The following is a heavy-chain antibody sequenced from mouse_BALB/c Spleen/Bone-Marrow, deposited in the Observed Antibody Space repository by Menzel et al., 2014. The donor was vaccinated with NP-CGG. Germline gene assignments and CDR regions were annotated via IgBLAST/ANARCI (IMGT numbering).Heavy chain of an antibody. D-gene: IGHD2-1*01. V-gene: IGHV5-17*02. CDR1: GFTFSSFG. Sequence: DVQLVESGGGLVQPGGSRKLSCAASGFTFSSFGMHWVRQAPEKGLEWVAYISSGSSTIYYADTVKGRFTISRDNPKNTLFLQMTSLRSEDTAMYYCARGGNFAWFAYWGQGTLVIVSA. CDR3: ARGGNFAWFAY. J-gene: IGHJ3*01. CDR2: ISSGSSTI.